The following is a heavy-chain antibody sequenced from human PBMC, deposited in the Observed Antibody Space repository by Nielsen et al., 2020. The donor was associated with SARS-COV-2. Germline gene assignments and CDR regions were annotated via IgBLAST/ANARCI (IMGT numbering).Heavy chain of an antibody. J-gene: IGHJ4*02. D-gene: IGHD6-19*01. Sequence: GESLKISCTASGFTFGDYAMGWFRQAPGKGLEWVGFIRSKAYGGTTEYAASVKGRFTISRDDSKSIAYLQMNSLKTEDTAVYYCTSEGGSGWYPFDYWGQGTLVTVSS. V-gene: IGHV3-49*03. CDR3: TSEGGSGWYPFDY. CDR2: IRSKAYGGTT. CDR1: GFTFGDYA.